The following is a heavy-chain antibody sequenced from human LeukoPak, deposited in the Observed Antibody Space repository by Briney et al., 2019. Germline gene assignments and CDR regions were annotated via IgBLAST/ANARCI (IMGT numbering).Heavy chain of an antibody. J-gene: IGHJ4*02. CDR1: GFTFSNYW. CDR3: GRGFALVPAGIPDY. CDR2: ISTDGSST. Sequence: GESLRLSCAASGFTFSNYWMHWVRQAPGEGLVWVSRISTDGSSTAYADSVKGRFTISRDNAKNTLYLQMNSLRAEDTAIYYCGRGFALVPAGIPDYWGQGILVTVSS. D-gene: IGHD2-2*01. V-gene: IGHV3-74*01.